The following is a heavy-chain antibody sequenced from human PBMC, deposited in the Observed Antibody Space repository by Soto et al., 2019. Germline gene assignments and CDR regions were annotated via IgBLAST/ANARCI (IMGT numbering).Heavy chain of an antibody. CDR2: ISGSGDYT. Sequence: EVQLLESGGGLVQPGESLRLSCAGSGFTFSSYAMTWVRQAPGKGLEWVSSISGSGDYTYFADSVKGRFTISRDNSNDTLYLQMSSLRVEDTAVYYCANDSRSHPQGWFDPWGQGTLVTVSS. D-gene: IGHD2-15*01. J-gene: IGHJ5*02. CDR1: GFTFSSYA. V-gene: IGHV3-23*01. CDR3: ANDSRSHPQGWFDP.